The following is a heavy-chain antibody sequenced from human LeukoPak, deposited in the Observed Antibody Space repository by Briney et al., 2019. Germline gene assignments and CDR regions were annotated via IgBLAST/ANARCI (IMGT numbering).Heavy chain of an antibody. CDR1: GFTFRSHA. CDR3: AKGRGVYYDTMEGFDY. CDR2: ISSSGGTT. D-gene: IGHD3-16*01. J-gene: IGHJ4*02. Sequence: PGGSLRLSCAGSGFTFRSHAMSWVRQAPGKGLEWVSGISSSGGTTYYADAVKGRLTISRDNSKNTLYLRMNSLRAEDTAVYYCAKGRGVYYDTMEGFDYWGQGTLVTVSS. V-gene: IGHV3-23*01.